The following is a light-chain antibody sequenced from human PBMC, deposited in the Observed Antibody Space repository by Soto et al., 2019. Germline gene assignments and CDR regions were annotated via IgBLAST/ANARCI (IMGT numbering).Light chain of an antibody. J-gene: IGLJ2*01. CDR3: SSYTSSSTRTLVV. Sequence: QSALTQPASVSGSPGQSITISCTGTSSDVGGYNYVSWYQQHPGKAPKLMIYDVSNRPSGVSNRFSGSKSGNTASLTISGLQAEDEADYYCSSYTSSSTRTLVVFGGGTKVTVL. V-gene: IGLV2-14*01. CDR1: SSDVGGYNY. CDR2: DVS.